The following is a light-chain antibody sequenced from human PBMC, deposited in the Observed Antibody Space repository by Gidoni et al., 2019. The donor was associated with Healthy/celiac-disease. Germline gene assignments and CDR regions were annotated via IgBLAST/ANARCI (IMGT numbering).Light chain of an antibody. CDR3: QQYYRTP. Sequence: DIVMTQSPDSLAVSLGERATINYKSSQSVLYSSNNKNYLAWYQQKPGQPPKLLIYWASTRESGVPDRFSGSGSGIDFTLTISSLQAEDVAVYYCQQYYRTPFGPGTKVDIK. CDR2: WAS. V-gene: IGKV4-1*01. J-gene: IGKJ3*01. CDR1: QSVLYSSNNKNY.